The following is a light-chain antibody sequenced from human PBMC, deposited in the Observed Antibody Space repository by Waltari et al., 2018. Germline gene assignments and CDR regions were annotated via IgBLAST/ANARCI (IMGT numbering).Light chain of an antibody. V-gene: IGKV1D-12*01. CDR1: QAVSNY. CDR2: GAS. Sequence: DTQMTQSPSSVSASVGDRVTMPCRTSQAVSNYLAWYQQKPGKAPKRRIYGASTLESGVPSRFSGSGSGTEFTLAISSLQPDDFATYYCQQANSVPFTFGQGTRLEI. CDR3: QQANSVPFT. J-gene: IGKJ5*01.